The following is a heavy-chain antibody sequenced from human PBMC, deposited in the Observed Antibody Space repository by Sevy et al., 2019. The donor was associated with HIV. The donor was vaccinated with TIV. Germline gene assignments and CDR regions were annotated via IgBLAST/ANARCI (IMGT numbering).Heavy chain of an antibody. CDR1: GLTFGNYW. V-gene: IGHV3-74*01. CDR2: INNDGSNT. CDR3: GREMISMVPGVPDAFDI. D-gene: IGHD3-10*01. J-gene: IGHJ3*02. Sequence: GGSLRLSCAASGLTFGNYWMHWVRQAPGKGLVWISRINNDGSNTNYADSVKGRFTTSRDNAKNTPYLQMNSLRAEDTAVYYCGREMISMVPGVPDAFDIWGQGTVVTVSS.